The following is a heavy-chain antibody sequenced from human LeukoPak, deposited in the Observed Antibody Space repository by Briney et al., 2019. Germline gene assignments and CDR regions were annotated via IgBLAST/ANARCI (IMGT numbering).Heavy chain of an antibody. Sequence: SETLSLTCAVSGGSISSYYWSWIRQPPGKGLEWIGYIYYSGSTNYNPSLKSRATISGDTSNNQFSLKLSSVTAADTAVYYCARVTYGSGSYDFDYWGQGTLVTVSS. CDR3: ARVTYGSGSYDFDY. D-gene: IGHD3-10*01. CDR1: GGSISSYY. CDR2: IYYSGST. V-gene: IGHV4-59*01. J-gene: IGHJ4*02.